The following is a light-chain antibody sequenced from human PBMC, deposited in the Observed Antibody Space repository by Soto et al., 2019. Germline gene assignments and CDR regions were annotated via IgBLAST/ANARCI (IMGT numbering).Light chain of an antibody. CDR1: QSISSY. CDR2: AAS. Sequence: DIQMTHSPSSLSASVGDRVTITCRASQSISSYLNWYQQKPGKAPKLLIFAASTLHSGVPSRFSGSGSGTDFTLTISNLQSEDFATYYCQQSYSTPITFGQGTRLEI. CDR3: QQSYSTPIT. J-gene: IGKJ5*01. V-gene: IGKV1-39*01.